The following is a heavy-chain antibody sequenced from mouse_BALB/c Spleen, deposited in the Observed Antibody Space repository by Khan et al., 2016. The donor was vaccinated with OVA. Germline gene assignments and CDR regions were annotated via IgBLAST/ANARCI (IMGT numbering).Heavy chain of an antibody. CDR1: GFTFSSYS. V-gene: IGHV5-6*01. CDR2: IISGGDYT. D-gene: IGHD4-1*01. J-gene: IGHJ3*01. CDR3: ADHLTGSFAY. Sequence: EVELVESGGDLVKPGGSLKLSCAASGFTFSSYSMSWVCQTPDKRLEWVASIISGGDYTFYPDSVKGRFTISRDNAKNTLYLQMSDLKSEDTAMYYCADHLTGSFAYWCQGTLVTVSA.